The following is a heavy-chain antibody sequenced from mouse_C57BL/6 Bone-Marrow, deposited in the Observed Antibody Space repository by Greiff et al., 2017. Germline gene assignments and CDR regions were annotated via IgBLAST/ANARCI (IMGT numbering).Heavy chain of an antibody. CDR1: YTFSRRVH. V-gene: IGHV1-87*01. CDR2: GQGLAWIG. CDR3: SEDSAVYYCAWGLLRYPFAY. D-gene: IGHD1-1*01. Sequence: QVQLKESGPELARPWASVKISCQAFYTFSRRVHFAIRDTNYWMQWVKQRPGQGLAWIGAIYPGNGVNSYNQKFKGKATFTADKSSSKAYMQLSSLTSEDSAVYYCAWGLLRYPFAYGGQGTLVTVSA. J-gene: IGHJ3*01.